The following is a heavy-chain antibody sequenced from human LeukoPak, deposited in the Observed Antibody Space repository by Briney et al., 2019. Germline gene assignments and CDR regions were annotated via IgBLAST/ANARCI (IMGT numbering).Heavy chain of an antibody. CDR2: IYYSGST. J-gene: IGHJ4*02. CDR3: VRGSTLRHYQY. CDR1: GGSISSSTYY. Sequence: SETLSLACTVSGGSISSSTYYWGWIRRPPGKGLEWIGSIYYSGSTYYNPSLKSRVTVSVDTSKNQFSLNLSSVTAAGTAVYYCVRGSTLRHYQYWGQGTLVTVSS. V-gene: IGHV4-39*01. D-gene: IGHD3-16*01.